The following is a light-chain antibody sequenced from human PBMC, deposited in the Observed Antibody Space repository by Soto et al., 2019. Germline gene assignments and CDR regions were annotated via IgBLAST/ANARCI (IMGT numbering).Light chain of an antibody. V-gene: IGKV1-5*01. Sequence: DLQMTQSPSTLSASVGDRVTITCRASQSISSWLAWYQQKPGKAPKLLIYDASSLENGVPSRFSGSGSGTEFTLTISSLQPDDFATYYCQQYNTYWTFGHGTKVEIK. J-gene: IGKJ1*01. CDR3: QQYNTYWT. CDR2: DAS. CDR1: QSISSW.